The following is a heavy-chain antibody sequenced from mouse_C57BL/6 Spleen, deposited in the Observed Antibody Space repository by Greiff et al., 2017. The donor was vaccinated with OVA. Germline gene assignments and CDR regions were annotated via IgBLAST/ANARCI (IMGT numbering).Heavy chain of an antibody. CDR2: IWSGGST. D-gene: IGHD2-4*01. Sequence: VMLVESGPGLVQPSQSLSITCTVSGFSLTSYGVHWVRQSPGKGLEWLGVIWSGGSTDYNAAFISRLSISKDKSKSQVFFKMNILQADDTAIYYCARSPYHDYDPLYAMDYWGQGTSVTVSS. J-gene: IGHJ4*01. CDR1: GFSLTSYG. V-gene: IGHV2-2*01. CDR3: ARSPYHDYDPLYAMDY.